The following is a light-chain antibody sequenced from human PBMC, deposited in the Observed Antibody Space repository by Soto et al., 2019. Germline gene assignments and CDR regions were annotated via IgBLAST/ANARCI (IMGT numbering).Light chain of an antibody. J-gene: IGKJ4*02. Sequence: DGQRSQSTCYLSASVGDRVTITCQASQDISNYLNWYQQKPGKAPKLLIYDASNLETGVPSRFSGSGSGTDFTFTISSLQPEDIATYYCQQYDNLPLTFGGGTKVDI. CDR1: QDISNY. CDR2: DAS. V-gene: IGKV1-33*01. CDR3: QQYDNLPLT.